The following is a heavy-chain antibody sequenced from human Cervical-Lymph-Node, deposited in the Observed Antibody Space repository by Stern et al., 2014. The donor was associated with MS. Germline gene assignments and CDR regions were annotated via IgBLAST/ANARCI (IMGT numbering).Heavy chain of an antibody. D-gene: IGHD1-26*01. CDR3: ARGGGLVGYFDY. Sequence: VQLVQSGAEVKKPGSSVKVSFKASGDTFSSYAINWVRQVPGPGLEWMGGITPVFGTTNYAQKFQGRVTITADKSTNTAYMELMTLRSEDTAVYYCARGGGLVGYFDYWGQGTLVSVSS. CDR2: ITPVFGTT. J-gene: IGHJ4*02. CDR1: GDTFSSYA. V-gene: IGHV1-69*06.